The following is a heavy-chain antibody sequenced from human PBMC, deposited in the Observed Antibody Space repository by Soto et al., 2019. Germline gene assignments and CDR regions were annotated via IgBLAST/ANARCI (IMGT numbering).Heavy chain of an antibody. CDR3: ARSLRAYCSSTSCPRGYFDY. V-gene: IGHV4-31*03. CDR1: GGSISSGGYY. D-gene: IGHD2-2*01. Sequence: NPSETLSLTCTVSGGSISSGGYYWSWIRQHPGEGLEWIGYIYYSGSTYYNPSLKSRVTISVDTSKNQFSLKLSSVTAADTAVYYCARSLRAYCSSTSCPRGYFDYWGQGTLVTVSS. J-gene: IGHJ4*02. CDR2: IYYSGST.